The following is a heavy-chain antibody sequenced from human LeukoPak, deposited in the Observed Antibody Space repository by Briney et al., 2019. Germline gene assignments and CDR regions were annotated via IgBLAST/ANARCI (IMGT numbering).Heavy chain of an antibody. D-gene: IGHD1-1*01. CDR2: ISSGGTTI. CDR1: GVTLRSYE. CDR3: ARIAGGTSGSFFDY. J-gene: IGHJ4*02. V-gene: IGHV3-48*03. Sequence: WGSLRLSCAASGVTLRSYENNWVRKAQGQGMELVSYISSGGTTIYYADSVKGRFTISRDNAKNSLYLQMNSLRAEDTAIYYCARIAGGTSGSFFDYWGQGTLVTVSS.